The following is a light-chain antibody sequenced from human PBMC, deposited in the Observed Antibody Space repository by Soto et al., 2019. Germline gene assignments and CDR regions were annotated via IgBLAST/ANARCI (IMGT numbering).Light chain of an antibody. CDR3: QQYNTYSGT. CDR2: DVS. CDR1: QSISWW. Sequence: DIQMTQSPSTLSASVGDRVTITCRASQSISWWVAWYQQKPGKAPKLLIYDVSSLVSGVPSRFSGRGSGTEFTLTISSLQPDDFATYYCQQYNTYSGTFGQGTQVEIK. V-gene: IGKV1-5*01. J-gene: IGKJ1*01.